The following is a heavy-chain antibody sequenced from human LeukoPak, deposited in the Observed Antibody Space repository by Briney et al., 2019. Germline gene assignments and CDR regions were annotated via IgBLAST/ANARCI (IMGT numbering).Heavy chain of an antibody. Sequence: GESLKISCKGSGYSFTSYWIGWVRQMPGKGLEWMGIIYPGDSDTRYSPSFQGQVTISADKSISTAYLQWSSLKASDTAMYYCARLGANYYDSSGYYSGFDCWGQGTLVTVSS. CDR1: GYSFTSYW. J-gene: IGHJ4*02. CDR2: IYPGDSDT. CDR3: ARLGANYYDSSGYYSGFDC. D-gene: IGHD3-22*01. V-gene: IGHV5-51*03.